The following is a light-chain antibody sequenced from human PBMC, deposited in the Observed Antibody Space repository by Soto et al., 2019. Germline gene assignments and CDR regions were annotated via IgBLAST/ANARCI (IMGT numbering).Light chain of an antibody. J-gene: IGLJ3*02. CDR2: EGS. V-gene: IGLV2-14*02. CDR3: CSYAGNKTVV. CDR1: SSDVGSYNL. Sequence: QSALTQPASVSGSPGQSITISCTGTSSDVGSYNLVSWYQQHPGKAPKLMIYEGSKRPSGVSNRFSGSKSGNTASLTISGLQAEDEAVYFCCSYAGNKTVVFGGGTKVTVL.